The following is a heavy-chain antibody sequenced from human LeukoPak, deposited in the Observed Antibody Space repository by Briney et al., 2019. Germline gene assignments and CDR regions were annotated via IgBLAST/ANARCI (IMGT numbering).Heavy chain of an antibody. CDR2: IYHSGST. J-gene: IGHJ4*02. CDR3: TTAHSGYDYGLDDY. Sequence: SETLSLTCAVSGGSISSSNWWSWVRQPPGKGLEWIGEIYHSGSTNYNPSLKSRVTISVDKSKNQFSLKLSSVTAEDTAVYYCTTAHSGYDYGLDDYRGQGTLVTVSS. CDR1: GGSISSSNW. V-gene: IGHV4-4*02. D-gene: IGHD5-12*01.